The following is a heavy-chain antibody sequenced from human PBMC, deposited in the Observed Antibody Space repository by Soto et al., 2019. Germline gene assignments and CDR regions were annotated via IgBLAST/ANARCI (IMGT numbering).Heavy chain of an antibody. V-gene: IGHV4-39*02. CDR3: ARERGYCSGGSCPVDY. CDR1: GGSISSSSYY. Sequence: QLQLQESGPGLVKPSETLSLTCTVSGGSISSSSYYWGWIRQPPGKGLEWIGSIYYSGSTYYNPSLKRRVTISVDTSKNQLSLKLSSVTAADTAVYYCARERGYCSGGSCPVDYWGQGTLVTVSS. CDR2: IYYSGST. J-gene: IGHJ4*02. D-gene: IGHD2-15*01.